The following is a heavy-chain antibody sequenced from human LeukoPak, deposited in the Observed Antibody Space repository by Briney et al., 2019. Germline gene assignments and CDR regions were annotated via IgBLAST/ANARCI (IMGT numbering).Heavy chain of an antibody. CDR2: IYYSGST. CDR3: ARGVVVIATNYFDY. D-gene: IGHD2-21*01. V-gene: IGHV4-39*01. J-gene: IGHJ4*02. CDR1: GGSISSSSYY. Sequence: SETLSLTCTVSGGSISSSSYYWGWTRQPPGKGLEWIGSIYYSGSTYYNPSLKSRVTISVDTSKNQFSLKLSSVTAADTAVYYCARGVVVIATNYFDYWGQGTLVTVSS.